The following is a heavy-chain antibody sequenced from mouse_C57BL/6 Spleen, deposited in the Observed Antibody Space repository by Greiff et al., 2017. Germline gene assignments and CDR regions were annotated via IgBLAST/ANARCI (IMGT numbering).Heavy chain of an antibody. V-gene: IGHV14-4*01. CDR2: IDPENGDT. CDR1: GFNIKDDY. D-gene: IGHD1-1*01. J-gene: IGHJ2*01. Sequence: EVHLVESGAELVRPGASVKLSCTASGFNIKDDYMHWVKQRPEQGLEWIGWIDPENGDTEYASKFQGKATITADTSSNTAYLQLSSLTSEDTAVYYCTTPGVGLDYWGQGTTLTVSS. CDR3: TTPGVGLDY.